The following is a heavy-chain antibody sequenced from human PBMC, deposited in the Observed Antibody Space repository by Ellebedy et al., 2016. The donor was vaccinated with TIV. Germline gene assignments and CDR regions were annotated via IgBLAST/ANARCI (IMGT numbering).Heavy chain of an antibody. CDR3: ARGVAARYFGSREKTQRNGLDV. D-gene: IGHD3-9*01. V-gene: IGHV4-34*01. J-gene: IGHJ6*02. CDR1: GGSFSGYY. Sequence: MPSETLSLTCAVYGGSFSGYYWSWIRQPPGKGLEWIGEINHSGSTNYNPSLKGRVTIPVDTSQNQFSLKLSSVTAAATAVYYCARGVAARYFGSREKTQRNGLDVWGQGTTVTVSS. CDR2: INHSGST.